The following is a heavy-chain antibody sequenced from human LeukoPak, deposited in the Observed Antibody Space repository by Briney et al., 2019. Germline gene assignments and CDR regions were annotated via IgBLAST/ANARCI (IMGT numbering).Heavy chain of an antibody. V-gene: IGHV1-69*04. D-gene: IGHD5-12*01. CDR2: IIPIPGIA. CDR1: GGTFSSYA. Sequence: ASVKVSCKASGGTFSSYAISWVRQAPGQGLEWMGRIIPIPGIANYAQKFQGRVTITADKSTSTAYMELSSLRSEDTAVYYCARNVPGYSGYDLWWFDPWGQGTLVTVSS. J-gene: IGHJ5*02. CDR3: ARNVPGYSGYDLWWFDP.